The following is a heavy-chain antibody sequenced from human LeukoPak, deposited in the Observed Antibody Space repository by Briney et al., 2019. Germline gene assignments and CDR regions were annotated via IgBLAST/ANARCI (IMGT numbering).Heavy chain of an antibody. D-gene: IGHD4-17*01. V-gene: IGHV4-61*01. CDR2: IYYSGST. Sequence: SQTLSLTCTVSGGSISSGSYYWSWIRQPPGKGLEWIGYIYYSGSTNYNPSLKSRVTISVDTSKNQFSLKLSSVTAADTAVYYCARGDTVTDYYYYYMDVWGKGTTVTVSS. CDR3: ARGDTVTDYYYYYMDV. CDR1: GGSISSGSYY. J-gene: IGHJ6*03.